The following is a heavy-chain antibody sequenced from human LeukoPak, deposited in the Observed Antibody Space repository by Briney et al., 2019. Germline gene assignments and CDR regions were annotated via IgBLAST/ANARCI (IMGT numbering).Heavy chain of an antibody. J-gene: IGHJ5*02. CDR3: ARDSYMAAADTWFDP. V-gene: IGHV1-3*01. CDR2: INSAYGNT. CDR1: GYTFTTYA. D-gene: IGHD6-13*01. Sequence: GASVKVSCKASGYTFTTYAIHWVRQAPGRRLEWMGWINSAYGNTKYSQKFQGRVTITSDTSATSAYMEVHSLTSEDTAIYYCARDSYMAAADTWFDPWGQGTLVTVSS.